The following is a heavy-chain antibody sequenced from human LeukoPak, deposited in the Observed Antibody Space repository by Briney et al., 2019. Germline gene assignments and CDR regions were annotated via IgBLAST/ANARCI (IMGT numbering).Heavy chain of an antibody. CDR3: AIAFRRGSYSPFDY. CDR1: GFTFSSYA. CDR2: ISGSGGST. J-gene: IGHJ4*02. V-gene: IGHV3-23*01. Sequence: GRSLRLSCAASGFTFSSYAMSWVRQAPGKGLEWVSAISGSGGSTYYADSVKGRFTISRDNSKNTLYLQMNSLRAEDTAVYYCAIAFRRGSYSPFDYWGQGTLVTVSS. D-gene: IGHD1-26*01.